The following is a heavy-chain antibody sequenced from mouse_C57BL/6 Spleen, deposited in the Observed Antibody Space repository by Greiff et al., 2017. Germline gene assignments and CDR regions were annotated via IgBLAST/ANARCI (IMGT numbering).Heavy chain of an antibody. CDR1: GYAFSSYW. CDR2: IYPGDGDT. CDR3: AREVAPYWYFDV. J-gene: IGHJ1*03. V-gene: IGHV1-80*01. D-gene: IGHD1-1*02. Sequence: QVQLQQSGAELVKPGASVKISCKASGYAFSSYWMNWVKQRPGKGLEWIGQIYPGDGDTNYNGKFKGKATLTADKSSSTAYMQLSSLTSEDSAVYFCAREVAPYWYFDVWGTGTTVTVSS.